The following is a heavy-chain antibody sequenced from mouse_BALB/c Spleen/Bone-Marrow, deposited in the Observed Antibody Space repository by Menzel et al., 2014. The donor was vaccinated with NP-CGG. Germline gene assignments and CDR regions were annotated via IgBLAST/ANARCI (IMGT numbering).Heavy chain of an antibody. J-gene: IGHJ2*01. CDR3: TRGGNFISTLVVDFDY. CDR2: IDPETGGT. V-gene: IGHV1-15*01. CDR1: GYTFTDYE. Sequence: QVQLQQSGAELVRPGASVTLSCKASGYTFTDYEMHWVKLTPVHGPEWIGAIDPETGGTAYNQKFKGKATLTADKSSSAAYMELRSLTSEDSAVYYCTRGGNFISTLVVDFDYWGQGTALTVSS. D-gene: IGHD1-1*01.